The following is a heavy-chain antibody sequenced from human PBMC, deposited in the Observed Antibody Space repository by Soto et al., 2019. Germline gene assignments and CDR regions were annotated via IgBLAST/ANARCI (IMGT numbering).Heavy chain of an antibody. Sequence: SETLSLTCTVSGGSTSSDNYWSWIRQPPGKGLEWIGHIYYSGNTDYNPSLKSRLAISIDTSKNQFSLKLSSVTAADTAVYFCAREGGEASDGLYYFDSWGQGSLVTVSS. CDR3: AREGGEASDGLYYFDS. CDR2: IYYSGNT. CDR1: GGSTSSDNY. J-gene: IGHJ4*02. D-gene: IGHD3-16*01. V-gene: IGHV4-30-4*01.